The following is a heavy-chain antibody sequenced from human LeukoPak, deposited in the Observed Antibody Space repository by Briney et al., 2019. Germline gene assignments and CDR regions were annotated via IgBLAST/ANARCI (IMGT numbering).Heavy chain of an antibody. Sequence: GESLKISCKGSGYIFTSYWIGWVRQMPGKGLEWMGIIYPGDSDTRYSPSFQGQVTISADKSISTAYLQWSSLKASDTAMYYCARHAIAAASNFDYWGQGTLVTVSS. D-gene: IGHD6-13*01. CDR1: GYIFTSYW. V-gene: IGHV5-51*01. CDR3: ARHAIAAASNFDY. J-gene: IGHJ4*02. CDR2: IYPGDSDT.